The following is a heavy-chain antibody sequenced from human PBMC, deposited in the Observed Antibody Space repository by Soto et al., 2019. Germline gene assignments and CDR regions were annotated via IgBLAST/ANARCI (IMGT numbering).Heavy chain of an antibody. J-gene: IGHJ4*02. V-gene: IGHV3-48*01. CDR1: GFTFSSYS. D-gene: IGHD3-10*01. Sequence: GGSLRLSCAASGFTFSSYSMNWVRQAPGKGLEWVSYISSSSSTIYYADSVKGRFTISRDNAKNSLYLQMNSLRAEDTAVYYCARAYGSGTSIGWGQGTLVTVSS. CDR3: ARAYGSGTSIG. CDR2: ISSSSSTI.